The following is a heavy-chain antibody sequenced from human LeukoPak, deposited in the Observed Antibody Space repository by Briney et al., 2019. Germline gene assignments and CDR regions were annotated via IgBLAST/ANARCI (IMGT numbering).Heavy chain of an antibody. CDR3: ARDISGWFDP. CDR1: GFTFSSYG. D-gene: IGHD3-9*01. V-gene: IGHV3-66*01. J-gene: IGHJ5*02. Sequence: GGSLRLSCAASGFTFSSYGMSWVRQAPGKGLEWVSVIYSGGSTYYADSVKGRFTISRDNSKNTLYLQMNSLRAEDTAVYYCARDISGWFDPWGQGTLVTVSS. CDR2: IYSGGST.